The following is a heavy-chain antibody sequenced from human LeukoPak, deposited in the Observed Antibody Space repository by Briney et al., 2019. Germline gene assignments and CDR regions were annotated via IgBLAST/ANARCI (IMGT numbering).Heavy chain of an antibody. CDR3: AREPSNYVDFDY. V-gene: IGHV3-21*01. Sequence: GGSLRLSCAASGFTFSSYSMNWVRQAPGKGLEWVSSISSSSYIYYADSVKGRFTISRDNAKNSLYLQMNSLRAEDTAVYYCAREPSNYVDFDYWGQGTLVTVSS. CDR1: GFTFSSYS. CDR2: ISSSSYI. D-gene: IGHD4-11*01. J-gene: IGHJ4*02.